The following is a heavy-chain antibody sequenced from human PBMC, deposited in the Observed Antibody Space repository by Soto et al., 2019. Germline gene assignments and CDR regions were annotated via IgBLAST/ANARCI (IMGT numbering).Heavy chain of an antibody. CDR2: VYYTEST. D-gene: IGHD6-19*01. J-gene: IGHJ4*02. V-gene: IGHV4-59*01. Sequence: TSETLSLTCSVSGGSISGSYWSWIRQSPGKGLEWLGYVYYTESTNYSPSLRSRVSISVDTSKNEFSLRLSSVTAADTAVYFCARSVAVPGAHIDYWGQGTQVTVSS. CDR1: GGSISGSY. CDR3: ARSVAVPGAHIDY.